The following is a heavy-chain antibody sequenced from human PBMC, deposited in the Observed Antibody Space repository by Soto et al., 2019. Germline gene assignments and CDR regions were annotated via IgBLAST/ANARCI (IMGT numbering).Heavy chain of an antibody. V-gene: IGHV1-69*13. CDR1: GGTFSSYA. J-gene: IGHJ6*02. CDR2: IIPIFGTA. CDR3: ARDRPGGSPGYYYGMDV. D-gene: IGHD2-15*01. Sequence: SVKVSCKASGGTFSSYAISWVRQAPGQGLEWMGGIIPIFGTANYAQEFQGRVTITADESTSTAYMELSSLRSEDTAVYYCARDRPGGSPGYYYGMDVWGQGTTVTVSS.